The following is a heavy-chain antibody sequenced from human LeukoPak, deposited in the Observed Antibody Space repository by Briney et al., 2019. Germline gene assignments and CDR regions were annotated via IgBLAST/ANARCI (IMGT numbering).Heavy chain of an antibody. CDR2: ISYDGSNK. CDR1: GFTFSSYG. V-gene: IGHV3-30*18. Sequence: GRSLRLSCAASGFTFSSYGMHWVRQAPGKGLEWVAVISYDGSNKYYADSVKGRFTISRDNSKNTLYLQMNSLRAEDTAVYYCAKDPLPLRFNALYGSGSYQDYWGQGTLVTVSS. D-gene: IGHD3-10*01. J-gene: IGHJ4*02. CDR3: AKDPLPLRFNALYGSGSYQDY.